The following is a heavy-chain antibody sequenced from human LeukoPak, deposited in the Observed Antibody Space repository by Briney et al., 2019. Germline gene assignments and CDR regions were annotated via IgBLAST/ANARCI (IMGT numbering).Heavy chain of an antibody. J-gene: IGHJ5*02. V-gene: IGHV4-30-4*01. CDR1: GGSISSGDYY. D-gene: IGHD3-22*01. CDR3: ARPYYYDSRIDP. CDR2: MYYSGST. Sequence: SETLSLTCNVSGGSISSGDYYWSWIRQPPGKGLEWIAYMYYSGSTYYNPSLKSRVTMSADTSKNQLSLKLSSVTAADTAVYYCARPYYYDSRIDPWGQGILVTVSS.